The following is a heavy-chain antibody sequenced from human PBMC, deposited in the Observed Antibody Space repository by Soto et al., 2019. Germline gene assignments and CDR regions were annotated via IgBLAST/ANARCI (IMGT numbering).Heavy chain of an antibody. CDR3: AKVPDVYGGPNWFDP. CDR2: ISGSGGST. Sequence: GGSLRLSCAASGFTFSSYAMSWVRQAPGKGLEWVSAISGSGGSTYYADSVKGRFTISRDNSKNTLYLQMNSLRAEDTAVYYCAKVPDVYGGPNWFDPWGQGTLVTVSS. J-gene: IGHJ5*02. CDR1: GFTFSSYA. V-gene: IGHV3-23*01. D-gene: IGHD4-17*01.